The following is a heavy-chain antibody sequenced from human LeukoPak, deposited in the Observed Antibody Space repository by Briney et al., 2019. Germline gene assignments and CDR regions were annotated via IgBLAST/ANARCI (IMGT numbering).Heavy chain of an antibody. V-gene: IGHV3-30*18. CDR1: GFTFSTYA. Sequence: PGRSLRLSCAASGFTFSTYAMHWVRQAPGRGLGWVAVLSYGGSDKYYADSVKGRFTISRDSSTNTLYLQMNSLRAEDTAVYYCAKDNKERGYCSGGACYSMALDYWGQGTLVTVSS. CDR2: LSYGGSDK. CDR3: AKDNKERGYCSGGACYSMALDY. D-gene: IGHD2-15*01. J-gene: IGHJ4*02.